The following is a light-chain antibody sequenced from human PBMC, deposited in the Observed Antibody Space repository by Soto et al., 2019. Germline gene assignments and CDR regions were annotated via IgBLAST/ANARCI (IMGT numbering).Light chain of an antibody. CDR1: QSISSY. V-gene: IGKV1-39*01. CDR2: AAS. Sequence: IHVTQSPAAVSASVVYRVAISSLASQSISSYLNWYQQKPGKAPKLLIYAASSLQSGVPSRFSGSGSGTEFTLTISSLQPDDFATYYCQQYNSYPLTFGGGTKVDIK. CDR3: QQYNSYPLT. J-gene: IGKJ4*01.